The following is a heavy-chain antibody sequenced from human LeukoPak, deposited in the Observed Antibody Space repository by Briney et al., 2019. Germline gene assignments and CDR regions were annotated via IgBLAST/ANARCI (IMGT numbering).Heavy chain of an antibody. J-gene: IGHJ4*02. CDR3: ARHREVEYYDSSGYVDY. CDR2: ISSSSSYI. Sequence: GGSLRLSCAASGFTFSSYSMNWVRQAPGKGLEWVSSISSSSSYIYYADSVKGRFTISRDNAKNSLYLQMNSLRAEDTAVYYCARHREVEYYDSSGYVDYWGQGTLVTVSS. D-gene: IGHD3-22*01. CDR1: GFTFSSYS. V-gene: IGHV3-21*01.